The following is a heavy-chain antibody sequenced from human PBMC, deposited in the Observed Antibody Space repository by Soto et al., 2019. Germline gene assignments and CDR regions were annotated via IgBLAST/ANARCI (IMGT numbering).Heavy chain of an antibody. D-gene: IGHD4-4*01. CDR3: ARVDDSSNYFSSNYYYYGMDV. V-gene: IGHV3-7*05. CDR2: IKQDGSEK. Sequence: EVQLVESGGGLVQPGGSLRLSCAASGFTFSSYWMSWVRQAPGKGLEWVANIKQDGSEKYYVDSVKGRFTISRDNAKNSLYLQMNSLRAEDTAVYYCARVDDSSNYFSSNYYYYGMDVWGQGTTVTVSS. CDR1: GFTFSSYW. J-gene: IGHJ6*02.